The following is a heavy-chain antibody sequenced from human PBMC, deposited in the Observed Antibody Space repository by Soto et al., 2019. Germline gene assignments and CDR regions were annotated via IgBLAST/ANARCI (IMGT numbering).Heavy chain of an antibody. D-gene: IGHD3-3*01. CDR1: GFTFSSYA. Sequence: EVQLLESGGGLVQPGGSLRLSCAASGFTFSSYAMSWVRQAPGKGLEWVSAISGSGGSTYYADSVKGRFTISRDNSKNTLYLEMNSLRAEDTAVYYCAKEKARFLEWLLYHFEYWGQGTLVTVSS. CDR2: ISGSGGST. J-gene: IGHJ4*02. CDR3: AKEKARFLEWLLYHFEY. V-gene: IGHV3-23*01.